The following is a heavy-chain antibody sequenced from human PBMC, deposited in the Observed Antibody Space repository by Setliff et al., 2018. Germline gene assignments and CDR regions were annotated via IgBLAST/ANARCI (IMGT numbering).Heavy chain of an antibody. V-gene: IGHV4-34*12. D-gene: IGHD1-26*01. CDR2: IIHSGST. J-gene: IGHJ3*02. CDR3: ARKGISALSGAFDM. CDR1: GFTFGDFA. Sequence: SETLRLSCAASGFTFGDFAMTWVRQPPGKRLEWIGEIIHSGSTNYNPSLKSRVTMSVDTSKNQFSLKLSSVTAADTAVYYCARKGISALSGAFDMWGQGTMVTVSS.